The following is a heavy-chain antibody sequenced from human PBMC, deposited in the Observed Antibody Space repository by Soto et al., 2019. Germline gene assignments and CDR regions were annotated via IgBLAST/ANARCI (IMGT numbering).Heavy chain of an antibody. CDR3: ARGGSGSYFFYYYGMEV. Sequence: GASVKVSCKASGYTFTSYDINWLRQATGQGLEWMGWMNPNSGNTGYAQKFQGRVTMTRNTSISTAYMELSSLRSEDTAVYYCARGGSGSYFFYYYGMEVWGQGTTVTVSS. V-gene: IGHV1-8*01. CDR1: GYTFTSYD. D-gene: IGHD1-26*01. CDR2: MNPNSGNT. J-gene: IGHJ6*02.